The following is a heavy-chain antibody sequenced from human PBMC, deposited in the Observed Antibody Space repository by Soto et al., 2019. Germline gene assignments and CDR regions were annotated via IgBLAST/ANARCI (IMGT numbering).Heavy chain of an antibody. CDR2: IYYSGST. J-gene: IGHJ3*02. V-gene: IGHV4-59*12. Sequence: SETLSLTCAVYGGSFSGYYWSWIRQPPGKGLEWIGYIYYSGSTNYNPSLKSRVTISVDTSKNQFSLKLSSVTAADTAVYYCAIESFINWKGNAFDIWGQGTMDPVSS. CDR1: GGSFSGYY. D-gene: IGHD1-20*01. CDR3: AIESFINWKGNAFDI.